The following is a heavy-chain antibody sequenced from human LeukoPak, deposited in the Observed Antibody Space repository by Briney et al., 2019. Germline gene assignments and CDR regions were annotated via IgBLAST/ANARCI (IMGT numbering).Heavy chain of an antibody. D-gene: IGHD3-16*01. J-gene: IGHJ6*03. Sequence: SETLFLTCTVSGGSISSFYWSWVRQPAGKGLEWIGRIDTSGSTHYNPSLKSRVTMSLDTSKSQFSLKLSSVTVADTAVYYCARGLGGAYYMDVWGRGTTVTVSS. CDR3: ARGLGGAYYMDV. CDR1: GGSISSFY. V-gene: IGHV4-4*07. CDR2: IDTSGST.